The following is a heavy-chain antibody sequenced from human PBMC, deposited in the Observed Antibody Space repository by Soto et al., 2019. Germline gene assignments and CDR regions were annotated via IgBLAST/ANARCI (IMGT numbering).Heavy chain of an antibody. J-gene: IGHJ4*02. V-gene: IGHV1-69*12. CDR1: GGTFSSYA. CDR2: IIPIFSTG. D-gene: IGHD3-9*01. CDR3: ARGVYYDILTGSPPPFDY. Sequence: QVQLVQSGAEVKKPGSSVKVSCKASGGTFSSYAISWVRQAPGQGLEWMGGIIPIFSTGNYAQKFQGRVTSAADESKRTAYMELSSRRAAHTAWYYCARGVYYDILTGSPPPFDYWGQGTLVTVSS.